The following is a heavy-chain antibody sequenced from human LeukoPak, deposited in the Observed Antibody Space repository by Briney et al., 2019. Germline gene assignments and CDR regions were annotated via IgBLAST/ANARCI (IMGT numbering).Heavy chain of an antibody. CDR1: GYTFTGYY. J-gene: IGHJ5*02. V-gene: IGHV1-2*02. D-gene: IGHD3-16*01. Sequence: GASVKVSCKASGYTFTGYYMHWVRQAPGQGLEWMGWINPNSGGTNYAQKFQGRVTMTRDTSISTAYMELSRLRSDDTAVYYCARRLWTPLKKGNWFDPWGQGTLVTVSS. CDR3: ARRLWTPLKKGNWFDP. CDR2: INPNSGGT.